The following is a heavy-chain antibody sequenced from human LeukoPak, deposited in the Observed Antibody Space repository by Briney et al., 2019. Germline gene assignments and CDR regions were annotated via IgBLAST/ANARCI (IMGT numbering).Heavy chain of an antibody. CDR3: ARGAYDSSGGDYYYYYMDV. D-gene: IGHD3-22*01. CDR2: INPNSGGT. CDR1: GYTFTGYY. V-gene: IGHV1-2*02. Sequence: GASVKVSCKASGYTFTGYYMHWVRQAPGQGLERMGWINPNSGGTNYAQKFQGRVTMTRDTSISTAYMELSRLRSDDTAVYYCARGAYDSSGGDYYYYYMDVWGKGTTVTVSS. J-gene: IGHJ6*03.